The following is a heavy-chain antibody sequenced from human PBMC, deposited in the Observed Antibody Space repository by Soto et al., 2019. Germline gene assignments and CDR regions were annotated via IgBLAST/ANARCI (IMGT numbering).Heavy chain of an antibody. CDR1: GITFSDSA. CDR3: ITIPNYGMDV. CDR2: IRSKPDSYAT. J-gene: IGHJ6*02. V-gene: IGHV3-73*01. Sequence: PGGSLRLSCAVSGITFSDSAMHWVRQASGKGLEWVGRIRSKPDSYATAFAASVKGRFTISRDDSKNTAYLEMNSLKIEDTAVYYCITIPNYGMDVWGQGTTVTVSS. D-gene: IGHD2-21*01.